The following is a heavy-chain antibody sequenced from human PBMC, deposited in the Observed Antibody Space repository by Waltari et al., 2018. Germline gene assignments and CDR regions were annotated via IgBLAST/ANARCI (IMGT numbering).Heavy chain of an antibody. J-gene: IGHJ4*02. V-gene: IGHV3-73*01. CDR1: GLIISDYA. CDR2: SRSRFEGDAT. Sequence: EVQLVESGGALVQPGGSLKLSCAASGLIISDYAIHWVRQASGKGPEWVGRSRSRFEGDATAYGESVQGRFTISRDDSKNTVYLEMNSLKTDDTAVYYCIRPFEMGIDWGQGTLVTVPS. D-gene: IGHD7-27*01. CDR3: IRPFEMGID.